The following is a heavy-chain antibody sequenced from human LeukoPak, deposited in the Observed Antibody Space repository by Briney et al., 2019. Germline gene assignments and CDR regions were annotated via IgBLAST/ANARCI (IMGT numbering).Heavy chain of an antibody. CDR3: ARPLNAGGVMTTVSY. CDR1: GYSFTSYW. Sequence: GESLKISCKGSGYSFTSYWIGWVGQMPGKGLEGMGIIYPGDSDTRYSPSFQGQVTISADKSISTAYLKWSSLKASDTAMYYCARPLNAGGVMTTVSYWGQGTLVTVSS. CDR2: IYPGDSDT. J-gene: IGHJ4*02. V-gene: IGHV5-51*01. D-gene: IGHD4-11*01.